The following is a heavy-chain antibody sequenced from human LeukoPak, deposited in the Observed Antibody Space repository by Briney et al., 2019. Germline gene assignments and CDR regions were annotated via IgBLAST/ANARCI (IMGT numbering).Heavy chain of an antibody. CDR3: AREESEGMILSARFDP. D-gene: IGHD2-15*01. CDR2: FDPEDGET. J-gene: IGHJ5*02. CDR1: GYTLTELS. Sequence: GASVKVSCKVSGYTLTELSMHWVRQAPGKGLEWMGGFDPEDGETIYAQKFQGRVTITADKSTSTAYMELSSLRSEDTAVYYCAREESEGMILSARFDPWGQGTLVTVSS. V-gene: IGHV1-24*01.